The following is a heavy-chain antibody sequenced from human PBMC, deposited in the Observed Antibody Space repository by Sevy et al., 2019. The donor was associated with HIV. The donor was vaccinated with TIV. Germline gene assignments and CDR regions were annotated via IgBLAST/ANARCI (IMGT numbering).Heavy chain of an antibody. D-gene: IGHD2-21*01. CDR2: IKQDGSEK. CDR1: GFTFSSYW. J-gene: IGHJ6*02. Sequence: GGSLRLSCAASGFTFSSYWMSWVRQAPGKGLEWVANIKQDGSEKYYVHSVKGRFTISRDNAKNSLYLQMNSLRAEDTAVYYCARTASILWWSYYYGMDVWGQGTTVTVSS. CDR3: ARTASILWWSYYYGMDV. V-gene: IGHV3-7*01.